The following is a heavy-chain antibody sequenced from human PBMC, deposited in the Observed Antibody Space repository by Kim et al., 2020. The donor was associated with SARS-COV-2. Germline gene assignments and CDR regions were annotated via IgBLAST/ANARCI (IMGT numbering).Heavy chain of an antibody. J-gene: IGHJ4*02. CDR3: ARGVVGGVKEYYFDY. CDR1: DGSISSYY. V-gene: IGHV4-59*01. Sequence: SETLSLTCSVSDGSISSYYWSWIRQPPGKGLEWIGYIYYSGSTNYNPSLKSRVTISVDTSKNRFSLKRSSVTAADTAVYYCARGVVGGVKEYYFDYWGQGTLVTVSS. CDR2: IYYSGST. D-gene: IGHD3-16*01.